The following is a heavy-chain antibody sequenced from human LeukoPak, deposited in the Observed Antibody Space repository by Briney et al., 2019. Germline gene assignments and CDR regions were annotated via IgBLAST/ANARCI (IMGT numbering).Heavy chain of an antibody. Sequence: KPSETLSLTCAVSGYSISSGYYWGWIRQPPGKGLEGIGSIYHSGSTYYNPSLKSRVTISVDTSKNQFSLKLSSVTAADTAVYYCASARNLTGYGYGYRWGQGTLVTVSS. CDR3: ASARNLTGYGYGYR. CDR1: GYSISSGYY. J-gene: IGHJ5*02. V-gene: IGHV4-38-2*01. CDR2: IYHSGST. D-gene: IGHD5-18*01.